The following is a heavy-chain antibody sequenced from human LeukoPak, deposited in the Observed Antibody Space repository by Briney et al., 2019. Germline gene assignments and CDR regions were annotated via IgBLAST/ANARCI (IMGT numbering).Heavy chain of an antibody. CDR3: TRGSRYCSSGSCYGWFDP. V-gene: IGHV4-31*03. Sequence: SETLSLTCTVSGGSISSGGYYWSWIRQHPGKGLEWIGYIYYSGSTYYNPSLKSRVTISVDTSKNQFSLKLNSVTAADTAIYYCTRGSRYCSSGSCYGWFDPWGQGTLVTVSS. D-gene: IGHD2-15*01. J-gene: IGHJ5*02. CDR1: GGSISSGGYY. CDR2: IYYSGST.